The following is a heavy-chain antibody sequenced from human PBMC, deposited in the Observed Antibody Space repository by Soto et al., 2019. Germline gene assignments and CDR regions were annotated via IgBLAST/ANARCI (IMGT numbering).Heavy chain of an antibody. J-gene: IGHJ4*02. CDR2: IIPIFGTA. CDR1: GGTFSSYA. V-gene: IGHV1-69*13. CDR3: ARDRDGYGGNEFDH. Sequence: SVKVSCKASGGTFSSYAISWVRQAPGQGLEWMGGIIPIFGTANYAQKFQGRVTITADESTSTAYMELSSLRSEDTAVYYCARDRDGYGGNEFDHWGQGTLVTVSS. D-gene: IGHD4-17*01.